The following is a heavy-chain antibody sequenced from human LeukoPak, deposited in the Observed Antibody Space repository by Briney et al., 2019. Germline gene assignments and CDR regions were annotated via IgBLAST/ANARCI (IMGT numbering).Heavy chain of an antibody. CDR1: GFTFSSYA. J-gene: IGHJ4*02. V-gene: IGHV3-30-3*01. CDR3: ARERYDSSGYEVGPGDY. D-gene: IGHD3-22*01. Sequence: PGGSLRLSCAASGFTFSSYAMHWVRQAPGKGLEWVAVISYDGSNKYYADSVKGRFTISRDNSKNTLYLQMNSLRAEDTAVYYCARERYDSSGYEVGPGDYWGQGTLVTVSS. CDR2: ISYDGSNK.